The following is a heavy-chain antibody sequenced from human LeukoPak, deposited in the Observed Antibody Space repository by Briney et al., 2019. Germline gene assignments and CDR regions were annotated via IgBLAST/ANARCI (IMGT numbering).Heavy chain of an antibody. D-gene: IGHD6-13*01. CDR3: ARDRWTLGYSSSWYRADYYYYMDV. CDR1: GYTFTSYY. Sequence: ASVKVSCKASGYTFTSYYMHWVRQAPGQGLEWMGIINPSGGSTSYAQKLQGRVTMTTDTSTSTAYMELRSLRSDDTAVYYCARDRWTLGYSSSWYRADYYYYMDVWGKGTTVTVSS. J-gene: IGHJ6*03. V-gene: IGHV1-46*01. CDR2: INPSGGST.